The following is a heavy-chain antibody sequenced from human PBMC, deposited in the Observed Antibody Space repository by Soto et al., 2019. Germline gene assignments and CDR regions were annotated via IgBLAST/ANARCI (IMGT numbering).Heavy chain of an antibody. J-gene: IGHJ6*02. CDR2: INSDGSST. CDR3: ARGFTMVRGVIGYGMDV. D-gene: IGHD3-10*01. Sequence: GGSLILSCAASGFTFSSYWMHWVGQAPGKGLVWVSRINSDGSSTSYADSVKGRFTISRDNAKNTLSLQMNSLRAEDTAVYYCARGFTMVRGVIGYGMDVWGQGTTVTVSS. CDR1: GFTFSSYW. V-gene: IGHV3-74*01.